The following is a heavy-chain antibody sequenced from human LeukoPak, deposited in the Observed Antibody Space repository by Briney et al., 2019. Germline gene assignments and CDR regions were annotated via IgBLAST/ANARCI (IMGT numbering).Heavy chain of an antibody. V-gene: IGHV4-59*11. D-gene: IGHD6-13*01. Sequence: PSETLSLTCTVSGGSISSHYWSWIRQPPGKGLEWIGYIYYSGSTNYNPSLKSRVTISVDTSKNQFSLKLSSVTAADTAVYYCARIVLGGITAAATNWFDPWGQGTLVTVSS. CDR3: ARIVLGGITAAATNWFDP. CDR2: IYYSGST. CDR1: GGSISSHY. J-gene: IGHJ5*02.